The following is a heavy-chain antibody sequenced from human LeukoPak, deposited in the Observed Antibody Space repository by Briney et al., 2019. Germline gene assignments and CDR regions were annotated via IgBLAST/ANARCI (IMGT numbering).Heavy chain of an antibody. V-gene: IGHV1-69-2*01. Sequence: ASVKVSCKVAGYTFTDYYMHWVQQAPGKGLEWMGLVDPEDGETIYAEKFQGRVTITADTSTDTAYMERSSLGSEDTAVYYCATGRGYDYGGVIENWFDPWGQGTLVTVSS. D-gene: IGHD4/OR15-4a*01. CDR1: GYTFTDYY. J-gene: IGHJ5*02. CDR3: ATGRGYDYGGVIENWFDP. CDR2: VDPEDGET.